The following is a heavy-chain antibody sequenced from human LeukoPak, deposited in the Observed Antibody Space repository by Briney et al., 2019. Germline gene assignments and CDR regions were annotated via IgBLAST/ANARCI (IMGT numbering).Heavy chain of an antibody. CDR1: GGTFSSYA. CDR3: ARSGSYSAEYFQH. CDR2: IIPILGIA. D-gene: IGHD1-26*01. V-gene: IGHV1-69*04. J-gene: IGHJ1*01. Sequence: SVKVSCKASGGTFSSYAISWVRQASGQGLEWMGRIIPILGIANYAQKFQGRVTITADKSTSTAYMELSSLRSEDTAVYYCARSGSYSAEYFQHWGQGTLVTVSS.